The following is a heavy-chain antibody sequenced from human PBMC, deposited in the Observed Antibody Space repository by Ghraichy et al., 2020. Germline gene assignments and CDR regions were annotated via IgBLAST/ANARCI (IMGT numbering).Heavy chain of an antibody. J-gene: IGHJ6*02. Sequence: GGSLRLSCAASGFTFSNYGMHWVRQAPGKGLEWVAVTSYHGSHKYYSDSVKGRFTISRDNSRNTLYLQMNDLRAEDTALYYCAKDVGSCYDVAQDDYYYYGMDVWGQGTTVTVSS. CDR3: AKDVGSCYDVAQDDYYYYGMDV. V-gene: IGHV3-30*18. CDR2: TSYHGSHK. CDR1: GFTFSNYG. D-gene: IGHD5-12*01.